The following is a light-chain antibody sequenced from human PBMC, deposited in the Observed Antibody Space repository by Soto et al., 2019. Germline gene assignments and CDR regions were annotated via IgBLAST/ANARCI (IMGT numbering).Light chain of an antibody. CDR1: QSVSSY. CDR3: QQYNNWPPLT. J-gene: IGKJ4*01. Sequence: IVLTQSPATLSLSPGERATLSCRACQSVSSYLACFQQKPGQAPRLLIYDALNRATGIPARFSGSGSGTDFTLTISSLEPEDFAVYYCQQYNNWPPLTFGGGTKVDIK. CDR2: DAL. V-gene: IGKV3-11*01.